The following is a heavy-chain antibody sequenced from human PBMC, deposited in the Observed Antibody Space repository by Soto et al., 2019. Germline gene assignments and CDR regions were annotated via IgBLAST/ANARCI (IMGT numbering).Heavy chain of an antibody. D-gene: IGHD3-9*01. V-gene: IGHV3-11*01. CDR1: NIRDLY. CDR3: AREDTLLRYFDWLPSPNAFDI. J-gene: IGHJ3*02. CDR2: ISSSGSTI. Sequence: NIRDLYRSWISKEKGKGLEWVSYISSSGSTIYYADSVKGRFTISRDNAKNSLYLQMNSLRAEDTAVYYCAREDTLLRYFDWLPSPNAFDIWGQGTMVTVSS.